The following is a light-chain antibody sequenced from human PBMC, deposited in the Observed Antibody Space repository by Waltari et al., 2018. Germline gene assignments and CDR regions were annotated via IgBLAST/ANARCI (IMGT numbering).Light chain of an antibody. J-gene: IGKJ5*01. CDR1: QSLVHSDGNTY. V-gene: IGKV2-30*02. CDR2: KVS. CDR3: MQGTHWPPIT. Sequence: DVVMTQSPLSLPVTLGQTASISCRSSQSLVHSDGNTYLNWFQQRPGQSPRRLIYKVSKRDSGVPDRLSGSGSGTDFTLKISRVEAEDVGVYYCMQGTHWPPITFGQGTRLEIK.